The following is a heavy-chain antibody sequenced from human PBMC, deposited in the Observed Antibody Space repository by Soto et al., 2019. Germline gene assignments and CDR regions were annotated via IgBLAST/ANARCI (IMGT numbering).Heavy chain of an antibody. D-gene: IGHD3-10*01. CDR3: ARVGGYYGSGSYYQRYFDY. CDR1: GYSISSGYY. J-gene: IGHJ4*02. Sequence: SETLSLTCAVSGYSISSGYYWGWIRQPPGKGLEWIGSIYHSGSTYYNPSLKSRVTISVDTSKNQFSLKPSSVTAADTAVYYCARVGGYYGSGSYYQRYFDYWGQGTLVTVSS. V-gene: IGHV4-38-2*01. CDR2: IYHSGST.